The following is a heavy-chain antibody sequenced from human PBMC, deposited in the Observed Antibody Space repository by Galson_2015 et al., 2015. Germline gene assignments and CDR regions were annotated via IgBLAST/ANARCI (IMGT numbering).Heavy chain of an antibody. CDR1: GFIFGNYA. CDR2: IGGSGVNT. D-gene: IGHD3-10*01. Sequence: SLRLSCAASGFIFGNYAMSWVRRAPGKGLEWISGIGGSGVNTYYADSVKGRFTISRDNSKNTLYLQMNSLRAEDAAVYYCAKGSFGDLLYDSDYWGQGTLVTVSS. V-gene: IGHV3-23*01. J-gene: IGHJ4*02. CDR3: AKGSFGDLLYDSDY.